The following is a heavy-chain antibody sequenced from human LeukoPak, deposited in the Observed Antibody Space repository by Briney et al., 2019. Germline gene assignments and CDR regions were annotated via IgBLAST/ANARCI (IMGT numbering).Heavy chain of an antibody. D-gene: IGHD6-19*01. Sequence: GASVKVSCKASGYTFTSYGISWVRQAPGQGLEWMGWISAYNGNTNYAQKLQGRVTMTTDTSTSTAYMELRSLRSDDTAVYYCARVPRQWAQDYYYYGMDVWGQGTRSPSP. CDR3: ARVPRQWAQDYYYYGMDV. CDR1: GYTFTSYG. V-gene: IGHV1-18*01. J-gene: IGHJ6*02. CDR2: ISAYNGNT.